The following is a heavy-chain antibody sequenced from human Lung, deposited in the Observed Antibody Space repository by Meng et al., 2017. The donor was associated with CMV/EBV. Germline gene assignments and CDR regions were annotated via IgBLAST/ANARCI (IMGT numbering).Heavy chain of an antibody. CDR3: ARRYCSGGSCYKQCDY. CDR1: GGTFSSYA. Sequence: SVXVSXXASGGTFSSYAISWVRQAPGQGLEWMGGIIPILGIANYAQKFQGRVTITADKSTSTAYMELSSLRSEDTAVYYCARRYCSGGSCYKQCDYWGQGTXVTVSS. D-gene: IGHD2-15*01. CDR2: IIPILGIA. V-gene: IGHV1-69*10. J-gene: IGHJ4*02.